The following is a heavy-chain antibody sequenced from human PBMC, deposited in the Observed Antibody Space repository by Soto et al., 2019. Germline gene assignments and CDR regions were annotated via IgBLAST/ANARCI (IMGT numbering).Heavy chain of an antibody. CDR1: GGSMSSHY. Sequence: SETLSLTCTVSGGSMSSHYWTWIRQPAGKGLEWIGRVYSSGGTHYNPSLKSRVTISLDTSKNQFSLRLLSVTDADTAVYYCARGQRFSDWFDPWGQGTLVTVSS. J-gene: IGHJ5*02. V-gene: IGHV4-4*07. D-gene: IGHD3-3*01. CDR2: VYSSGGT. CDR3: ARGQRFSDWFDP.